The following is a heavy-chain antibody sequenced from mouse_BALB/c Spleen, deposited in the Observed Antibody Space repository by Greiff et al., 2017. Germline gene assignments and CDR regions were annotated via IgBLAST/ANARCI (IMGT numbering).Heavy chain of an antibody. CDR2: IWGDGST. Sequence: VQLVESGPGLVAPSQSLSITCTVSGFSLTGYGVNWVRQPPGKGLEWLGMIWGDGSTDYNSALKSRLSISKDNSKSQVFLKMNSLQTDDTARYYCAREEGWLRAAMDYWGQGTSVTVSS. CDR1: GFSLTGYG. J-gene: IGHJ4*01. V-gene: IGHV2-6-7*01. CDR3: AREEGWLRAAMDY. D-gene: IGHD2-2*01.